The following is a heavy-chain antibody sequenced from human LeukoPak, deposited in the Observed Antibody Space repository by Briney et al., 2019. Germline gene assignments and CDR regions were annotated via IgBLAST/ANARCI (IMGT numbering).Heavy chain of an antibody. CDR1: GFTFSNYE. J-gene: IGHJ5*02. V-gene: IGHV3-48*03. CDR3: ARVTRSPFGWFDP. Sequence: GGSLRLSCAASGFTFSNYEMHWVRQAPGKGLEWVSYISSSGSDIYYTDSVKGRFTISRDNAKNSLYLQMNSLRVEDTAVYYCARVTRSPFGWFDPWGQGTLVTVSS. D-gene: IGHD2-21*02. CDR2: ISSSGSDI.